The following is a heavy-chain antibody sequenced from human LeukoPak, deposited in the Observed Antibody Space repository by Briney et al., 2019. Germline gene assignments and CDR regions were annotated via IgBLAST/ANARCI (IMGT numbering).Heavy chain of an antibody. J-gene: IGHJ6*02. Sequence: GGSLRLSCAASGFTFSSYAMSWVRQAPGKGLEWVSAISGSGGSTYYADSVKGRFAISRDNSKNTLYLQMNSLRAEDTAVYYCAKEPIVATKTYYYYYGMDVWCQGTTVTVSS. CDR2: ISGSGGST. D-gene: IGHD5-12*01. CDR3: AKEPIVATKTYYYYYGMDV. V-gene: IGHV3-23*01. CDR1: GFTFSSYA.